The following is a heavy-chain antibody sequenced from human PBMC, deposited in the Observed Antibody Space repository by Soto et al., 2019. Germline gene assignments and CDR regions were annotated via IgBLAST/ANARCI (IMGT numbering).Heavy chain of an antibody. CDR3: ARDRCSGGSCYSGRGAFDI. J-gene: IGHJ3*02. D-gene: IGHD2-15*01. CDR1: GYTITSYA. Sequence: ASVKGSCKASGYTITSYAMHWVRQAPGQRLEWMGWINAGNGNTKYSQKFQGRVTITRDTSASTAYMELSSLRSEDTAVYYCARDRCSGGSCYSGRGAFDIWGQGTMVTVSS. V-gene: IGHV1-3*01. CDR2: INAGNGNT.